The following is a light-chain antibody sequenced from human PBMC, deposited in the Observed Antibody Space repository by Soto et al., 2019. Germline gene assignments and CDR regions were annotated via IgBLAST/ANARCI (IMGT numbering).Light chain of an antibody. CDR1: QSVTRY. Sequence: EIVLTQSPATLSLSPGERATLSCRASQSVTRYLAWYQQKPGQAPRLLIYDASNRATGIPARFSGSGSVTDFTLTISSLEPEDFAVYYCQQRSNWPPLTFGGGTKVEI. CDR2: DAS. J-gene: IGKJ4*01. V-gene: IGKV3-11*01. CDR3: QQRSNWPPLT.